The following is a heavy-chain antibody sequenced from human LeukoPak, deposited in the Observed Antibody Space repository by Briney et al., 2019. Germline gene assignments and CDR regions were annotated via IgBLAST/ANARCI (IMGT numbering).Heavy chain of an antibody. Sequence: GGSVRVSCKASGYTFTSYAMHWVRQAPGQRLEWMGWINGGNGNTKYSQKFQGRVTITRDTSASTAYMELSSLRSEDTAVYYCARAPYDYVWGSYRSNYFDYWGQGTLVTVSS. CDR1: GYTFTSYA. V-gene: IGHV1-3*01. D-gene: IGHD3-16*02. CDR3: ARAPYDYVWGSYRSNYFDY. CDR2: INGGNGNT. J-gene: IGHJ4*02.